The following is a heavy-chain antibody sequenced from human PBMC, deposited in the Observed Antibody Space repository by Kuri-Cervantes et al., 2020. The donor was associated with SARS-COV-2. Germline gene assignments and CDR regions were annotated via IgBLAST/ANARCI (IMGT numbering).Heavy chain of an antibody. Sequence: GGSLRLSCAASGFTFSSYWMNWVRQAPGKGLEWVSSISSSSSYIYYADSVKGRFTISRDNAKNSLYLQMNSLRAEDTAVYYCARDPYSSSWYRYYYGMDVWGQGTTVTVSS. CDR1: GFTFSSYW. D-gene: IGHD6-13*01. J-gene: IGHJ6*02. CDR2: ISSSSSYI. CDR3: ARDPYSSSWYRYYYGMDV. V-gene: IGHV3-21*01.